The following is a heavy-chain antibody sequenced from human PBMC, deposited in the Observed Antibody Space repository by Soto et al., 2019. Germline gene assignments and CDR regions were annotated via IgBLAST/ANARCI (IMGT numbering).Heavy chain of an antibody. J-gene: IGHJ5*02. D-gene: IGHD6-13*01. V-gene: IGHV5-51*01. CDR3: ARIESIARNWFDP. CDR2: IYPGDSDT. CDR1: GYSFTNYW. Sequence: GESLKISCKASGYSFTNYWIGWVRQMPGKGLEWMGVIYPGDSDTRYSPSFQGQVTISVDTSISTAYLQWSSLKASDTAMYFCARIESIARNWFDPWGQGTLVTVSS.